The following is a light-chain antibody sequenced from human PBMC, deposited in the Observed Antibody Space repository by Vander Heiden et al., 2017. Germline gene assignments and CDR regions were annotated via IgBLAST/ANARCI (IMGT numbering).Light chain of an antibody. J-gene: IGLJ3*02. CDR2: NNN. CDR1: SSNIGSNP. V-gene: IGLV1-44*01. CDR3: AAWDDSLNGWV. Sequence: QSVLTQPPSASGTPGQRVTISCSGSSSNIGSNPVNWYQQLPGTAPKVRIYNNNQRPSGVPDRFSGSKSGTSASLAISGLQSEYEADYYCAAWDDSLNGWVFGGGTKLTVL.